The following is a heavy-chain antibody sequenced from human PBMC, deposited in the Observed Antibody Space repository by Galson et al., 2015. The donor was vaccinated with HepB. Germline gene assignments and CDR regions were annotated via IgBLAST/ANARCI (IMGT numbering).Heavy chain of an antibody. V-gene: IGHV4-38-2*01. Sequence: ETLSLTCAVSGYSISSGYYWGWIRQPPGKGLEWIGSIYHSGSTYYNPSLKSRVTISVDASKNQFSLKLSSVTAADTAVYYCARVGYSYGPLDYWGQGTLVTVSS. CDR2: IYHSGST. CDR3: ARVGYSYGPLDY. D-gene: IGHD5-18*01. J-gene: IGHJ4*02. CDR1: GYSISSGYY.